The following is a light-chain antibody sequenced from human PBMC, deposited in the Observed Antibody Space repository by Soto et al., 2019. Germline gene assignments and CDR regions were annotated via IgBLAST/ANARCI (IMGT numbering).Light chain of an antibody. CDR3: QQYGISPRT. CDR2: GAS. CDR1: QSVSSNY. Sequence: EIVLTESPGTLSLSPGERATLSCMTSQSVSSNYLAWYQQKPGQAPRLFIYGASSRATGIPDRFSGSGSGTDFTLTISRLEPEDFAVYYCQQYGISPRTFGQGTKVDI. V-gene: IGKV3-20*01. J-gene: IGKJ1*01.